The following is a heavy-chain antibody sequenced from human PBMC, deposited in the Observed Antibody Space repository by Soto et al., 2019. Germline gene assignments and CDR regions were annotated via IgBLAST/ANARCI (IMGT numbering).Heavy chain of an antibody. CDR3: ARDVRLPDY. CDR2: ISSTGETT. V-gene: IGHV3-48*01. J-gene: IGHJ4*02. CDR1: GFTFSTYS. D-gene: IGHD3-10*02. Sequence: ESGGGLVPPGGSLRLSCAASGFTFSTYSMNWVRQAPGKGLEWVSFISSTGETTYYADSVKGRLTISRDNAKNSLFLQMNSLTAEDTAVYYCARDVRLPDYWGQGTLVTVSS.